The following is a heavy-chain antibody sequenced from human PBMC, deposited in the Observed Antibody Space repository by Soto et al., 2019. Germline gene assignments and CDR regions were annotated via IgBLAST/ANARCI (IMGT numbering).Heavy chain of an antibody. V-gene: IGHV3-23*01. CDR3: AQHWSKYYYDSSGSH. CDR2: ISGSGGST. CDR1: GFTFSSYA. J-gene: IGHJ4*02. Sequence: GGSLRLSCAASGFTFSSYAMSWVRQAPGKGLEWVSAISGSGGSTYYADSVKGRFTISRDNSKNTLYLQMNSLRAEDTAVYYCAQHWSKYYYDSSGSHWGQGTLVTVSS. D-gene: IGHD3-22*01.